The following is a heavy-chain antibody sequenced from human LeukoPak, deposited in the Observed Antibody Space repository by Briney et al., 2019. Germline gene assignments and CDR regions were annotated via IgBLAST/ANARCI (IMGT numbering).Heavy chain of an antibody. Sequence: PGGSLRLSCAASNFTVSSTYMTWVRQTPGKGLDWVSLIYAAGNIYYADSVKGRFRMSRDISTNTLFLDINSLRVEDTAVYYCAAGVSDKHAFDIWGHGTEVIVSS. CDR2: IYAAGNI. J-gene: IGHJ3*02. V-gene: IGHV3-53*01. CDR3: AAGVSDKHAFDI. CDR1: NFTVSSTY.